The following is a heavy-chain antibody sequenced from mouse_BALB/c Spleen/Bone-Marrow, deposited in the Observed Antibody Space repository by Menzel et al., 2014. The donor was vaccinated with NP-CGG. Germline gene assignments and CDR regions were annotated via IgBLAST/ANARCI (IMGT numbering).Heavy chain of an antibody. V-gene: IGHV14-3*02. CDR3: AYGSSYDYFDY. J-gene: IGHJ2*01. CDR2: IDPANGNT. D-gene: IGHD1-1*01. CDR1: GFNIKDTY. Sequence: VQLQQSGAELVKPGASVKLSCTASGFNIKDTYMHWVKQRPEQGLEWIGRIDPANGNTKYDPKFQGKATITADTSSNTAYLQLSSLTSEDTAVYYCAYGSSYDYFDYWGQGTTLTVSS.